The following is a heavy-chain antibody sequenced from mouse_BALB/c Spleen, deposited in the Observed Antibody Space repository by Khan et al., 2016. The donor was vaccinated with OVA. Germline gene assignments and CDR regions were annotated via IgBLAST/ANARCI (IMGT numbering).Heavy chain of an antibody. CDR3: AREGAYYRSDGWFAY. V-gene: IGHV1-4*01. CDR1: GYTFTTYT. Sequence: QVQLKESGAELARPGASVKMSCKASGYTFTTYTIHWVKQRPGQGLEWIGYIIPSYDYTNYNQKFKDRATLTADKSSSTAYMQLSSLTSEDSAVYYCAREGAYYRSDGWFAYWGQGTLVTVSA. D-gene: IGHD2-14*01. J-gene: IGHJ3*01. CDR2: IIPSYDYT.